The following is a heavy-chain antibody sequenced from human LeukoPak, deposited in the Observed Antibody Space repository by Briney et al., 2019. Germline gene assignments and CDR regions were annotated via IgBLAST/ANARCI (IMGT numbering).Heavy chain of an antibody. V-gene: IGHV3-74*01. CDR2: INSDGSST. CDR3: ARSPDLVAVAGTGLDY. D-gene: IGHD6-19*01. CDR1: GFTFSSYW. Sequence: GGSLRLSCAASGFTFSSYWMHWVRQAPGKGLVWVSRINSDGSSTSYADSVKGRFTISRDNAKNSLYLQMNSLRAEDTAVYYCARSPDLVAVAGTGLDYWGQGTLVTVSS. J-gene: IGHJ4*02.